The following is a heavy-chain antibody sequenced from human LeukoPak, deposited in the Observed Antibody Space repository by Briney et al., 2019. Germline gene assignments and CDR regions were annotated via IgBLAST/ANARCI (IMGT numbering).Heavy chain of an antibody. CDR2: IKRRIGGGTT. V-gene: IGHV3-15*01. Sequence: GGSLRLSCAVSGVTFSNAWMRRGRRTPGKGRGGVCRIKRRIGGGTTDYAAPVKGRFTITRHDSKNTQYLQMNSLKTEDTAVYDCTVGANDYYYYYMDVWGKGTTVTVSS. CDR1: GVTFSNAW. CDR3: TVGANDYYYYYMDV. D-gene: IGHD1-26*01. J-gene: IGHJ6*03.